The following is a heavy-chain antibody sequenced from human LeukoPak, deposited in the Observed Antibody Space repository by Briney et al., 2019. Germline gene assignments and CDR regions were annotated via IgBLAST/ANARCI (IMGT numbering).Heavy chain of an antibody. CDR1: GGSFSGYY. V-gene: IGHV4-34*01. D-gene: IGHD5-18*01. CDR2: INHSGST. J-gene: IGHJ3*02. Sequence: PSETLSLTCAVYGGSFSGYYWSWIRQPPGKGLEWIGEINHSGSTNYNPSLKSRVTISVDTSKNQFSLKLSSVTAADTAVYYCARGGQLWYAFDIWGQGTMVTVSS. CDR3: ARGGQLWYAFDI.